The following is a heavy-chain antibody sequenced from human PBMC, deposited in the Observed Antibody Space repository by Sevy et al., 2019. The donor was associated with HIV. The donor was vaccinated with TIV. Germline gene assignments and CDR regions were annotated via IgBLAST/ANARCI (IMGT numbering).Heavy chain of an antibody. CDR1: GFTFSSYA. J-gene: IGHJ4*02. CDR3: AKDGGYRSPSLAN. Sequence: GGCLRLSCVASGFTFSSYAMTWVRQAPGKGLEWVSLISGSGGSTFYADSVKGRFTISRDNSKNTLYLQMNSLRADDTIAYYCAKDGGYRSPSLANWGQGTLVTVSS. D-gene: IGHD2-15*01. CDR2: ISGSGGST. V-gene: IGHV3-23*01.